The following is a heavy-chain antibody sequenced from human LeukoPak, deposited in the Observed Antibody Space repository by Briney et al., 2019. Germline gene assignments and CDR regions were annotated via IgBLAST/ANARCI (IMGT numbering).Heavy chain of an antibody. CDR3: ARGTYSLY. D-gene: IGHD2-21*01. Sequence: GGSLRLSCAASGFTVSNNYMSWVRQAPGKGLEWVSVIYSVGSTYYADSVKGRFTISRDNSKITLFLQMNSLRSEDTAVYYCARGTYSLYWGQGTLVTVSS. V-gene: IGHV3-66*02. CDR2: IYSVGST. J-gene: IGHJ4*02. CDR1: GFTVSNNY.